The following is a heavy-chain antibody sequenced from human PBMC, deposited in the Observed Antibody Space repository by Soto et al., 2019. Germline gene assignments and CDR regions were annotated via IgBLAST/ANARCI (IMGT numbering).Heavy chain of an antibody. CDR1: GFTFSSYS. J-gene: IGHJ4*02. CDR3: ERDSTYFDWLLLFDY. V-gene: IGHV3-48*01. CDR2: ISSSSSTI. Sequence: GGSLRLSCSASGFTFSSYSMNWVRQAPGKGLEWVSYISSSSSTIYYADSVKGRFTISRDNAKNSLYLQMNSLRAEDTAVYYCERDSTYFDWLLLFDYWGQGTLVTVSS. D-gene: IGHD3-9*01.